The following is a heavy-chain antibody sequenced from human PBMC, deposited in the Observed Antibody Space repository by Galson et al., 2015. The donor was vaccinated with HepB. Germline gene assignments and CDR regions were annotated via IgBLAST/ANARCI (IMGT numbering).Heavy chain of an antibody. CDR3: ARGSSDWYGIDY. CDR1: GFTFSSYW. D-gene: IGHD6-19*01. V-gene: IGHV3-74*01. Sequence: SLRLSCAASGFTFSSYWIHWVRQVPGKGLVWVSRISSDGGHKNYAHSVQGRFTISRDNAKNTLFLQMNSLSADDTAVYYCARGSSDWYGIDYWGQGILVTVSS. CDR2: ISSDGGHK. J-gene: IGHJ4*02.